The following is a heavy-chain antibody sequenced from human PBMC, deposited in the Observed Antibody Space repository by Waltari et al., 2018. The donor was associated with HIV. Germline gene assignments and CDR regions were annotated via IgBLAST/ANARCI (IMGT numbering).Heavy chain of an antibody. CDR1: GYSIKSGSS. Sequence: QVQLQELGPGLLKPSDTLSLSCSVSGYSIKSGSSWAWIRQPPGKGLEWIGSIFHVGSTYYNPSLESRVTMSVDTSKNQFSLNLRSVTAADTAVYFCARDAYYDRSGYHHWGQGTLVTVSS. D-gene: IGHD3-22*01. CDR3: ARDAYYDRSGYHH. V-gene: IGHV4-38-2*02. CDR2: IFHVGST. J-gene: IGHJ5*02.